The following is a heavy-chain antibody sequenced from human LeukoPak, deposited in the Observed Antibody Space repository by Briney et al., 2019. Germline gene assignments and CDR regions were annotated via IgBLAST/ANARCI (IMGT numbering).Heavy chain of an antibody. CDR1: GGSISSYY. Sequence: SETLSLTCTVSGGSISSYYWSWIRQPAGKGLEWIGRIYTSGSTNYNPSLKSRVTMSVDTSKNQFSLKLSSVTAADTAVYYCARGQSGSFFDPKPSLVFDYWGQGTLVTVSS. CDR3: ARGQSGSFFDPKPSLVFDY. CDR2: IYTSGST. V-gene: IGHV4-4*07. J-gene: IGHJ4*02. D-gene: IGHD1-26*01.